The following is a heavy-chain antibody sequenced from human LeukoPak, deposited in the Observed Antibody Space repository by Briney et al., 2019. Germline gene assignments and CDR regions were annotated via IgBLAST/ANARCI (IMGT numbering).Heavy chain of an antibody. V-gene: IGHV4-59*01. D-gene: IGHD6-13*01. J-gene: IGHJ4*02. CDR3: AVYSSWYPSSGGFDY. Sequence: PSETLTLTCTVSGGSISSYYWSWIRQPPGKGLEWIGYIYYSGSTNYNPSLKSRVTISLDTSKNQFSLKLSSVTAADTAVYYCAVYSSWYPSSGGFDYWGQGTLVTVSS. CDR1: GGSISSYY. CDR2: IYYSGST.